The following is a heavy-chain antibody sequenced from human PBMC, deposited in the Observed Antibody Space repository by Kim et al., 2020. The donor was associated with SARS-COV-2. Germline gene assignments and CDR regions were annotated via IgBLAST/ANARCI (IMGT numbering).Heavy chain of an antibody. Sequence: AQKVQVRVTMTRNTSISTAYMELSSLRSEDTAVYYCARVYSSGWYLIFDYWGQGTLVTVSS. CDR3: ARVYSSGWYLIFDY. J-gene: IGHJ4*02. V-gene: IGHV1-8*01. D-gene: IGHD6-19*01.